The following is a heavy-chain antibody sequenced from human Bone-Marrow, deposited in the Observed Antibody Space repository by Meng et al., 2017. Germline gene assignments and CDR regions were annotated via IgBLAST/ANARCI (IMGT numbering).Heavy chain of an antibody. CDR1: GGSFSGYY. CDR2: INHSGST. Sequence: QVQLQQWGAGLLKPSETLSLTCAVYGGSFSGYYWSCLRQPPGKGLEWIGEINHSGSTNYNPSLKSRVTISVDTSKNQFSLKLSSVTAADTAVYYCARVAYRWGGDCSYFDYWGQGTLVTVSS. D-gene: IGHD2-21*02. J-gene: IGHJ4*02. CDR3: ARVAYRWGGDCSYFDY. V-gene: IGHV4-34*01.